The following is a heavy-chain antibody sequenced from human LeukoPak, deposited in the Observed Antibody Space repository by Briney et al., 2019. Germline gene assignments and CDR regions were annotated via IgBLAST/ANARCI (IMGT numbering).Heavy chain of an antibody. Sequence: LETLSLTCTVSGGSVSSGSYYWSWIRQPPGKGLEWIGYIYYSGSTNCNPSLKSRVTISVDTSKNQFSLKLSSVTAADTAVYYCAGSYSSSWYRNYWGQGTLVTVSS. CDR1: GGSVSSGSYY. CDR3: AGSYSSSWYRNY. D-gene: IGHD6-13*01. J-gene: IGHJ4*02. CDR2: IYYSGST. V-gene: IGHV4-61*01.